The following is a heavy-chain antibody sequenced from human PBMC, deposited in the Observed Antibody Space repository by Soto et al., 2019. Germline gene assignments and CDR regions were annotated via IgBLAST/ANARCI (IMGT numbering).Heavy chain of an antibody. D-gene: IGHD2-8*02. Sequence: EVQLVESGGGLEQPGGSLRLSCAASGFTLSRYHMNWVRQAPGKGLEWVSFISTSSSSIYYADSVKGRFTISRDNANNSLFLQMNSLRAEDTAVYYCARDGGVNGVDYWGQGTLVTVSS. CDR2: ISTSSSSI. J-gene: IGHJ4*02. V-gene: IGHV3-48*01. CDR3: ARDGGVNGVDY. CDR1: GFTLSRYH.